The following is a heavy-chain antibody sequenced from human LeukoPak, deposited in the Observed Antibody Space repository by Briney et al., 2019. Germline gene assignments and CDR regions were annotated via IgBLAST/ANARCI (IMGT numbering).Heavy chain of an antibody. V-gene: IGHV1-69*06. CDR2: IVPIFGTA. CDR3: AESSGYYDY. Sequence: ASVKVSCKASGGTFSSYAISWVRQAPGQGLEWMGGIVPIFGTANYAQKFQGRVTITADKSTSTAYMELSRLRSDDTAVYYCAESSGYYDYWGQGTLVTVSS. CDR1: GGTFSSYA. D-gene: IGHD6-19*01. J-gene: IGHJ4*02.